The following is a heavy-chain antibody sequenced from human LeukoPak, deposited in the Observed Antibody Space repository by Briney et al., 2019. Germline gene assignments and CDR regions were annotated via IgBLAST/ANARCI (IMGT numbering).Heavy chain of an antibody. V-gene: IGHV3-20*04. CDR3: AGGGGGRLIYYYYMEV. CDR1: GFTFDDYG. D-gene: IGHD3-16*01. J-gene: IGHJ6*03. CDR2: INWNGGST. Sequence: GGSLRLSCAASGFTFDDYGMSWVRQAPGKGLEWVSGINWNGGSTGYADSVKGRFTISRDNAKNSLYLQMNSLRAEDMALYYCAGGGGGRLIYYYYMEVWGKGTTVTVSS.